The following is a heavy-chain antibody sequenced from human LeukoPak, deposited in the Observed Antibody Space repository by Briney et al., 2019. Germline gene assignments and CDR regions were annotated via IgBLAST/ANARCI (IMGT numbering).Heavy chain of an antibody. V-gene: IGHV1-46*01. J-gene: IGHJ4*02. CDR2: INLSAGTT. Sequence: ASVKVSCKASGYTLTGYYMHWVRQAPGQGLEWMGVINLSAGTTNYAQKLQGRVTMTRDMSTSTVYMELSSLTSEDTAVYYCAREMGVGSTMGYFYYWGQGTLVTVSS. CDR1: GYTLTGYY. D-gene: IGHD1-26*01. CDR3: AREMGVGSTMGYFYY.